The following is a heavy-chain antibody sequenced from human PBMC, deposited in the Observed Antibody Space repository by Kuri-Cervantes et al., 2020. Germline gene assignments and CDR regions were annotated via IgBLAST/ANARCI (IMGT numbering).Heavy chain of an antibody. D-gene: IGHD4-17*01. CDR1: GGSISSGDYY. CDR3: ARPNYGDYVAFDI. CDR2: IYYSGST. Sequence: SCTVSGGSISSGDYYWSWIRQPPGKGLEWIGYIYYSGSTYYNPSLKSRVTISVDTSKNQFSLKLSSVTAADTAVYYCARPNYGDYVAFDIWGQGTMVTVSS. V-gene: IGHV4-30-4*01. J-gene: IGHJ3*02.